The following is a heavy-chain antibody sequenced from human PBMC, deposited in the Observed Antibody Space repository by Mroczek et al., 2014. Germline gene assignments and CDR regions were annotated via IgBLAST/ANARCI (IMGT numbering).Heavy chain of an antibody. J-gene: IGHJ6*03. CDR3: ARDSIEAIRFLEWPSPPGYYYYMDV. D-gene: IGHD3-3*01. CDR1: GGSISSGSYY. CDR2: IYTSGST. V-gene: IGHV4-61*02. Sequence: QVQLQESGPGLVKPSQTLSLTCTVSGGSISSGSYYWSWIRQPAGKGLEWIGRIYTSGSTNYNPSLKSRVTMSVDTSKNQFSLKLSSVTAADTAVYYCARDSIEAIRFLEWPSPPGYYYYMDVWGKGTTVTVSS.